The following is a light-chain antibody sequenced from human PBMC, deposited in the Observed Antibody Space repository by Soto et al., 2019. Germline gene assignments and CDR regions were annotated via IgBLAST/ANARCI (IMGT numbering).Light chain of an antibody. CDR1: QSVSGD. Sequence: IVMTQSPVTLSVSPGQRATLSCRASQSVSGDFAWYQQNAGQPPKLLIYGATTRATGIPARFSGSGSGTEFTLTISSLQSEDFAVYYCQQYKKWPLTFGGGTTVEN. CDR2: GAT. CDR3: QQYKKWPLT. J-gene: IGKJ4*01. V-gene: IGKV3-15*01.